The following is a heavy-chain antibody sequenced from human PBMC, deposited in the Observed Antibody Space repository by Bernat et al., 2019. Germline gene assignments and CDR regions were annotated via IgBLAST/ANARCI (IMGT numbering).Heavy chain of an antibody. CDR1: GFTFSDYY. Sequence: QVQLVESGGGLVKPGGSLRLSCAASGFTFSDYYMSWIRQAPGKGLEWVSYISSSSSYTNYADSVKGRFTISRDNAKNSLYLQMISLRAEDTAVYYCARLLLTGYYGFDYWGQGTLVTVSS. J-gene: IGHJ4*02. D-gene: IGHD3-9*01. V-gene: IGHV3-11*05. CDR2: ISSSSSYT. CDR3: ARLLLTGYYGFDY.